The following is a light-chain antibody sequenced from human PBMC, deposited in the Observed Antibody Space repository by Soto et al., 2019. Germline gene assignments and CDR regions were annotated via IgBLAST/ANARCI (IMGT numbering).Light chain of an antibody. J-gene: IGKJ4*01. CDR3: LKHNSAPLT. Sequence: DVQMTQSPSSLSAFVGDRVTITCRASQGIAPYLAWFQQKPGKVPKLLIYATSTLQSGVPSRFSGSGSGTDFTLTINSLQPEDVGTYYCLKHNSAPLTFGGGTKVEIK. V-gene: IGKV1-27*01. CDR1: QGIAPY. CDR2: ATS.